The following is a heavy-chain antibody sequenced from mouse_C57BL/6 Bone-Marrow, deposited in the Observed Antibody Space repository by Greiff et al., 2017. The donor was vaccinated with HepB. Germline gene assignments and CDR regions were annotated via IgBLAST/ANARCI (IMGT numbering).Heavy chain of an antibody. D-gene: IGHD1-1*01. CDR3: ARPPNYDGSSYGFAY. V-gene: IGHV1-59*01. CDR2: IDPSDSYT. CDR1: GYTFTSYW. Sequence: VQLQQPGAELVRPGTSVKLSCKASGYTFTSYWMHWVKQRPGQGLEWIGVIDPSDSYTNYNQKFKGKATLTVDTSSSTAYMQLSSLTSEDSAVYYCARPPNYDGSSYGFAYWGQGTLVTVSA. J-gene: IGHJ3*01.